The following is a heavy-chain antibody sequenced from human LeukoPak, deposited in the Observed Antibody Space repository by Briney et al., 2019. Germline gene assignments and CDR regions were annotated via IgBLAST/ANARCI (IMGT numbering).Heavy chain of an antibody. J-gene: IGHJ4*02. CDR1: GGSLTSYY. V-gene: IGHV4-59*08. Sequence: SETLSLTCTVSGGSLTSYYWSWIRQPPGKGLQWIGYIYHSGSVNYNPSLKSRVTISVDTSKNQFSLNLSSVTAADTAVYYCARLGSYFDYWGQGTQVTISS. CDR3: ARLGSYFDY. CDR2: IYHSGSV.